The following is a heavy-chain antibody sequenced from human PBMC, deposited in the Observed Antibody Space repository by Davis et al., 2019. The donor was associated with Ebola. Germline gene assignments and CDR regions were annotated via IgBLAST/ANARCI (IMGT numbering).Heavy chain of an antibody. Sequence: GESLKISCAASGFSFTDAWMNWVRQAPGKGLEWVSTFGTGGDTYYADSVKGRFAISRDNSRGTLYLQMNRLRVEDSAIYYCVKDSSNIWFDIWGQGTLVTVSS. D-gene: IGHD2/OR15-2a*01. CDR2: FGTGGDT. J-gene: IGHJ3*02. CDR1: GFSFTDAW. CDR3: VKDSSNIWFDI. V-gene: IGHV3-23*01.